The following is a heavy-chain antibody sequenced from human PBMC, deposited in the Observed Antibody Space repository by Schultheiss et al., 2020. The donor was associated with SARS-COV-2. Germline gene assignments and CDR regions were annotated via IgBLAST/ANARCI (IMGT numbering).Heavy chain of an antibody. CDR1: GGTFSSYA. Sequence: ASVKVSCKASGGTFSSYAISWVRQAPGQGLEWMGGINPNSGGTNYAQKFQGWVTMTRDTSISTAYMELSRLRSDDTAVYYCARAPPYYYYMDVWGKGTTVTVSS. CDR2: INPNSGGT. V-gene: IGHV1-2*04. CDR3: ARAPPYYYYMDV. J-gene: IGHJ6*03.